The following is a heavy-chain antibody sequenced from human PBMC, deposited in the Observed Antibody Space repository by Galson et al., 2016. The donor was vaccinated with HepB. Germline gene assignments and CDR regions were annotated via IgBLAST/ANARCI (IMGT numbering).Heavy chain of an antibody. D-gene: IGHD6-6*01. Sequence: SVKVSCKASGYSFTAFHMNWVRRAPGQGLEWMGIINPSRGVTVYTPSLQGRVAFTTDTSTRTIYMHLSGLRSEDTAIYYCARARRAVAARRKDYYDNGMDVWGRGTPVTVSS. CDR2: INPSRGVT. CDR3: ARARRAVAARRKDYYDNGMDV. J-gene: IGHJ6*02. CDR1: GYSFTAFH. V-gene: IGHV1-46*01.